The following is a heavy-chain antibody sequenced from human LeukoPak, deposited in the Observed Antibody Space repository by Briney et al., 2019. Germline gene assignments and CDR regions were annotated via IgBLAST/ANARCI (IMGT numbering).Heavy chain of an antibody. D-gene: IGHD5-18*01. CDR3: ARYDTAMVSCFDY. J-gene: IGHJ4*02. V-gene: IGHV4-34*01. Sequence: SGTLSLTCAVYGGSFSGYYWSWSRQPPGKGLEWIGEINHSGSTNYNPSLKSRVTISVDTSKNQFSLKLSSVTAADTAVYYCARYDTAMVSCFDYWGQGTLVTVSS. CDR2: INHSGST. CDR1: GGSFSGYY.